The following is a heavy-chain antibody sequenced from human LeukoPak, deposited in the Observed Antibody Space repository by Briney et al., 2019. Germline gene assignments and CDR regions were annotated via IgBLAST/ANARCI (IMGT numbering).Heavy chain of an antibody. Sequence: GGSLRLSCAASGFTFSGSAMHWVRQASGKGLEWVGRIRSKANNYATAYAASVTGRFTISRDDSKNTAYLQMNSLKTEDTAVYYCTFGSGSSHWGQGTLVTVSS. CDR3: TFGSGSSH. V-gene: IGHV3-73*01. D-gene: IGHD3-10*01. CDR1: GFTFSGSA. CDR2: IRSKANNYAT. J-gene: IGHJ1*01.